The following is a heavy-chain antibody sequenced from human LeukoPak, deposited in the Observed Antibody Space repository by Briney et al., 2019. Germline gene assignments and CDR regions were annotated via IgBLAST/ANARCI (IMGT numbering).Heavy chain of an antibody. V-gene: IGHV5-51*01. D-gene: IGHD2-21*02. Sequence: GESLKISCKGSGYSFSNYWIGWVRPMPGKGLEWMGTIYPGDSNTRYSPFFQGQVTISADRSISTAYLQWSSLKASDTAIYYCARQPLVRDCGGDCEFDYWGQGTLVSVSS. CDR2: IYPGDSNT. CDR1: GYSFSNYW. CDR3: ARQPLVRDCGGDCEFDY. J-gene: IGHJ4*02.